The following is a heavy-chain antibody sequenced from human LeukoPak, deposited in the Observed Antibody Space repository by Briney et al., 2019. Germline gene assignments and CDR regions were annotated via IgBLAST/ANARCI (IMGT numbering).Heavy chain of an antibody. Sequence: PGGSLRLSCAASGFTFSDYYMSWVRQAPGKGLEWVSAISGSGGSTYYADSVKGRFTISRDNSKNTLYLQMNSLRAEDTAVYYCAKDAGINYDFWSGYYNYFDYWGQGTLVTVSS. CDR1: GFTFSDYY. D-gene: IGHD3-3*01. CDR3: AKDAGINYDFWSGYYNYFDY. J-gene: IGHJ4*02. CDR2: ISGSGGST. V-gene: IGHV3-23*01.